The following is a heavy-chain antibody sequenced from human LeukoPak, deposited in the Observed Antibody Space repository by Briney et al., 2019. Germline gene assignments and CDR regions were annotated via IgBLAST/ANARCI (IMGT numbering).Heavy chain of an antibody. CDR3: AKALEYSSSPFDY. Sequence: GGSLRLSCAASGFTFRSHDMSWVRQAPGKGLEWVSGISGSGGSTFYADSVKGRFTISRDNSKNTLYLQMNGLRVEDTAVYYCAKALEYSSSPFDYWGQGTLVTVSS. CDR2: ISGSGGST. D-gene: IGHD6-6*01. J-gene: IGHJ4*02. CDR1: GFTFRSHD. V-gene: IGHV3-23*01.